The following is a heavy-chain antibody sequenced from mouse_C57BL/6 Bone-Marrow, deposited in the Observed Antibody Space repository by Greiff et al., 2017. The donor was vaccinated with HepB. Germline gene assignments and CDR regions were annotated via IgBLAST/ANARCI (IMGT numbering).Heavy chain of an antibody. J-gene: IGHJ3*01. CDR2: IDPEDGET. CDR3: ARVWDDAY. V-gene: IGHV14-2*01. D-gene: IGHD4-1*01. CDR1: GFNIKDYY. Sequence: VQLKESGAELVKPGASVKLSCTASGFNIKDYYMHWVKQRTEQGLEWIGRIDPEDGETKYATKFQGKATITADTSSNTAYLQLSSLTSEDTAVYYCARVWDDAYWGQGTLVTVSA.